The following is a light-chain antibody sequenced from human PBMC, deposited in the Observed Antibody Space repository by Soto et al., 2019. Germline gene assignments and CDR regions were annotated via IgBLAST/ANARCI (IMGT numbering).Light chain of an antibody. CDR2: DVT. CDR1: SGDVGGYDF. V-gene: IGLV2-11*01. CDR3: CSYAGSSPVV. J-gene: IGLJ2*01. Sequence: QSVLTQPRSVSGSPGQSVTISCTGTSGDVGGYDFVSWYQQHPGKAPKLMIYDVTKRPSGVPDRFSASKSGNTASLTISGLQAEDEADYYCCSYAGSSPVVIGGGTKVTVL.